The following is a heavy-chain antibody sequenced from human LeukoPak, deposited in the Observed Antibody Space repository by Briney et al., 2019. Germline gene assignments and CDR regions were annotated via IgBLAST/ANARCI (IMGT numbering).Heavy chain of an antibody. CDR1: GGSFSGYY. J-gene: IGHJ4*02. Sequence: SETLSLTCAVYGGSFSGYYWSWIRQPPGKGLEWIGYIHYSGTTNYYPSLKSRITISVDTSKNQFSLKLTSVTAADTAMYYCASDRSGLSFCFWGQGTLVTVSS. V-gene: IGHV4-59*08. CDR2: IHYSGTT. CDR3: ASDRSGLSFCF. D-gene: IGHD3-22*01.